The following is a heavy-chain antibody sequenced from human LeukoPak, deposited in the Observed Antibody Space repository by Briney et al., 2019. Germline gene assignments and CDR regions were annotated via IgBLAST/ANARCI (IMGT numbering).Heavy chain of an antibody. CDR1: GFTVSSNY. Sequence: GGSLRLSCAASGFTVSSNYMSWVRQAPGKGLEWVSVIYSGGSTYYADSVKGRLTISRDNSKNTLYLQMNSLRAEDTAVYYCASPYCSSTSCSYYYYYGMDVWGQGTTVTVSS. CDR3: ASPYCSSTSCSYYYYYGMDV. CDR2: IYSGGST. V-gene: IGHV3-66*01. D-gene: IGHD2-2*01. J-gene: IGHJ6*02.